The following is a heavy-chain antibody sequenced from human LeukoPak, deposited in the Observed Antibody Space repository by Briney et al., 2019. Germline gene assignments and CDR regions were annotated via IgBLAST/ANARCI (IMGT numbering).Heavy chain of an antibody. D-gene: IGHD6-6*01. CDR2: ISAYDGST. Sequence: ASVKVSCKASGYTFTNYGISWVRQAPGQGLEWMGCISAYDGSTKYAQKLQGRGTMTTDTSTSTAYMELRSLISDDAAVDFCGRDYSRVAAPYYFDSWGQGTLVTVSS. CDR3: GRDYSRVAAPYYFDS. CDR1: GYTFTNYG. V-gene: IGHV1-18*01. J-gene: IGHJ4*02.